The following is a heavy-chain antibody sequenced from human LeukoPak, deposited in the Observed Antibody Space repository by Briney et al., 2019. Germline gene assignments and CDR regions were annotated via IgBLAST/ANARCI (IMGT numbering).Heavy chain of an antibody. CDR1: GGTFSSYA. Sequence: ASVKVSCKASGGTFSSYAISWVRQAPGQGLEWMGGIIPIFGTANYAQKFQGRATITADESTSTAYMELSSLRSEDTAVYYCARGDTAMVTPDYWGQGTLVTVSS. D-gene: IGHD5-18*01. V-gene: IGHV1-69*13. J-gene: IGHJ4*02. CDR3: ARGDTAMVTPDY. CDR2: IIPIFGTA.